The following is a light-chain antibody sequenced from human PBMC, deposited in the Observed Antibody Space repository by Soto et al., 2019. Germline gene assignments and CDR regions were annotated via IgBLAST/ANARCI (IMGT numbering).Light chain of an antibody. Sequence: QSVLTQPPSASGTPGQRVTISCSGSSSNIGSYSVNWYQQLPGTAPKLLIYSNNQRPSGVPVRFSGSKSGTSASLAISGLQSEDEADYYCGAWDDSLNGVVFGGGTKLTVL. V-gene: IGLV1-44*01. CDR1: SSNIGSYS. J-gene: IGLJ3*02. CDR2: SNN. CDR3: GAWDDSLNGVV.